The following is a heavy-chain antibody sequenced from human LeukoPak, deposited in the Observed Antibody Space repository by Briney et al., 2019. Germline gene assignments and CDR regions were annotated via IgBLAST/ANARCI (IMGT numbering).Heavy chain of an antibody. D-gene: IGHD3-10*01. J-gene: IGHJ4*02. Sequence: GGSLRLSCAASGFTFSSYWMHWVRQAPGKGLVWVSRINSDGSSTSYADSVKGRFTISRDNAKNTLYPQMNSLRAEDTAVYYCARERLLWFGSFDYWGQGTLVTVSS. CDR2: INSDGSST. CDR1: GFTFSSYW. V-gene: IGHV3-74*01. CDR3: ARERLLWFGSFDY.